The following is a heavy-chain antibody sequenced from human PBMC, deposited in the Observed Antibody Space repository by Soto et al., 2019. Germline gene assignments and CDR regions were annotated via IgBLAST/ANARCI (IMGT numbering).Heavy chain of an antibody. J-gene: IGHJ4*02. V-gene: IGHV1-69*01. CDR3: ARGAGYYDSSGYYYSDY. D-gene: IGHD3-22*01. CDR1: GGTFSSYA. Sequence: QVQLVQSGAEVKKPGSSVKVSCKASGGTFSSYAISWVRQAPGQGLEWMGGIIPILGTANYAQKFQGRVTITADESTSTAYMELSSLRSEDTAVYYCARGAGYYDSSGYYYSDYWGQGTLVTVSS. CDR2: IIPILGTA.